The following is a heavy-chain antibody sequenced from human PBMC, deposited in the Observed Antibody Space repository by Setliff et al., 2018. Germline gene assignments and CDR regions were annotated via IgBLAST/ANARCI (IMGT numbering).Heavy chain of an antibody. V-gene: IGHV4-39*01. J-gene: IGHJ4*02. CDR3: ARHLLVQGTYHFDY. CDR2: MDYSGGT. CDR1: GGSISSGSYY. D-gene: IGHD3-10*01. Sequence: NPSETLSLTCSVSGGSISSGSYYWGWIRQSQGKGLEWIGSMDYSGGTYYNPSLKGRVTLSVDTTKNQFSLKLTSMNAADTAVYFCARHLLVQGTYHFDYWGQGSPVTVSS.